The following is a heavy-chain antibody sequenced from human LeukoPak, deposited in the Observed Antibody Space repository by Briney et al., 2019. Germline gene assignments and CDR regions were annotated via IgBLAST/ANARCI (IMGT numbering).Heavy chain of an antibody. CDR2: IIPIFGTA. CDR3: ARDREGAGRGVFDY. D-gene: IGHD1-26*01. Sequence: ASVKVSCKASGGTFSSYAISWVRRAPGQGLEWMGGIIPIFGTANYAQKFQGRVTITTDESTSTAYMELSSLRSEDTAVYYCARDREGAGRGVFDYWGQGTLVTVSS. V-gene: IGHV1-69*05. CDR1: GGTFSSYA. J-gene: IGHJ4*02.